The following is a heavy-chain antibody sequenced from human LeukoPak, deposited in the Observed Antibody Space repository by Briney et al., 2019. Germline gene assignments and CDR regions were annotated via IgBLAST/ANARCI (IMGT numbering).Heavy chain of an antibody. D-gene: IGHD2-21*02. V-gene: IGHV1-18*04. CDR3: ASNPRGDSWTFDY. CDR2: MSIYNGDT. CDR1: GYTLSSYG. J-gene: IGHJ4*02. Sequence: ASVKVSCKASGYTLSSYGVNWVRQAPGQGLEWMGWMSIYNGDTTYARALQGRVTMTTETSTSTVYMELRGLTYDDTAVYFCASNPRGDSWTFDYWGQGSLVTVSS.